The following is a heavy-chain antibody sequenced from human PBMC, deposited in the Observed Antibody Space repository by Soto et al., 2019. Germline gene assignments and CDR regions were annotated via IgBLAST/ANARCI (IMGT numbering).Heavy chain of an antibody. CDR1: GGAITTSNC. CDR3: ARDGRDSGSYYHGFDI. V-gene: IGHV4-4*02. CDR2: IYHSGVT. Sequence: QVQLQDSVPGLLKPSWTLSLTCVVSGGAITTSNCWSWFRQPPGKGLAWIGEIYHSGVTNYNPSLKSRLTISVEKSKNQLSLKLRSVTAADTAVYYCARDGRDSGSYYHGFDIWGQVTMVTVSS. D-gene: IGHD1-26*01. J-gene: IGHJ3*02.